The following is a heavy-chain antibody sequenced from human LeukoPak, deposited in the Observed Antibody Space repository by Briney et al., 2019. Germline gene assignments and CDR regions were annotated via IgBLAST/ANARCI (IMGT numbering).Heavy chain of an antibody. V-gene: IGHV3-30*02. Sequence: PGGSLRLSCAASGFTFSSYGMHWVRQAPGKGLEWVAFIWYDGSNKYYADSVKGRFTISRDNSKNTLYLQMNSLRAEDTAVYYCAKGTAAAGTDYWGQGTLVTVSS. CDR3: AKGTAAAGTDY. J-gene: IGHJ4*02. CDR1: GFTFSSYG. CDR2: IWYDGSNK. D-gene: IGHD6-13*01.